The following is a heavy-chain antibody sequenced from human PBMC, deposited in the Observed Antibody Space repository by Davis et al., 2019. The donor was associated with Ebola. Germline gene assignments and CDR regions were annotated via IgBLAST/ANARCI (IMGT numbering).Heavy chain of an antibody. CDR2: ISGSGGST. CDR3: ARGHSLGILEDY. CDR1: GFTFSSYA. J-gene: IGHJ4*02. Sequence: PGGSLRLSCAASGFTFSSYAMSWVRQAPGKGLEWVSAISGSGGSTYYADSVKGRFTISRDNAKNSLYLQMNSLRAEDTAVYYCARGHSLGILEDYWGQGTLVTVSS. V-gene: IGHV3-23*01. D-gene: IGHD7-27*01.